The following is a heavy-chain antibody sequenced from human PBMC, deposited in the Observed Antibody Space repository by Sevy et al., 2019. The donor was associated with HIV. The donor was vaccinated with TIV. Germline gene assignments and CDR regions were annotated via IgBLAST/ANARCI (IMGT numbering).Heavy chain of an antibody. Sequence: GESLKISCTASGYIFAHYWIGWVRHMPGKGLEWVGMVYPGDSDTRYSPSFEGHVPFSADKSTNTAYLQTSVLKASDTAIYYCATTWTTYPYFFQFWGQGTPVTVSS. J-gene: IGHJ4*02. D-gene: IGHD4-17*01. CDR3: ATTWTTYPYFFQF. CDR2: VYPGDSDT. CDR1: GYIFAHYW. V-gene: IGHV5-51*01.